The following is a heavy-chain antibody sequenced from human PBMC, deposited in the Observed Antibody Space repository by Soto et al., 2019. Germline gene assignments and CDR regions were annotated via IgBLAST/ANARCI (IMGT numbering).Heavy chain of an antibody. CDR1: VGSIISSSYY. V-gene: IGHV4-39*01. D-gene: IGHD3-22*01. CDR2: IYYSGST. Sequence: SETLSLTCTFSVGSIISSSYYWGWIRQPPGKGLEWIGSIYYSGSTYYNPSLKSRVTISVDTSKNQFSLKLSSVTAADTAVYYCASLYYYDSSGNFDYWGQGTLVTVSS. CDR3: ASLYYYDSSGNFDY. J-gene: IGHJ4*02.